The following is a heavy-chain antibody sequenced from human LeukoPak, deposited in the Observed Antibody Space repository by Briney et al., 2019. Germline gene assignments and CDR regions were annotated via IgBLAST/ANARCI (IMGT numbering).Heavy chain of an antibody. D-gene: IGHD3-3*01. CDR2: INTKTGNP. V-gene: IGHV7-4-1*02. Sequence: ASVKVSCKASGYSFTTYALNWVRQAPGQGLEWMGWINTKTGNPTYAQDFRGRFVFSLDTSGSTAYLQISSLKAEDTAVYYCARVFGTTIFGIVSKYGNDYWGQGTLVTASS. CDR3: ARVFGTTIFGIVSKYGNDY. CDR1: GYSFTTYA. J-gene: IGHJ4*02.